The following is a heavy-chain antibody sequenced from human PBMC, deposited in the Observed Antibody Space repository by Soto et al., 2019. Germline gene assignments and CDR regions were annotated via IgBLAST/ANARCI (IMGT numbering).Heavy chain of an antibody. J-gene: IGHJ2*01. CDR1: GLTFNDYA. V-gene: IGHV3-23*01. CDR3: PKVDFDNWYFDL. CDR2: NSGSGATT. Sequence: EVQLLESGGGLVHPGGSLRLSCAASGLTFNDYAMSWVRQAPGKGLEWVSANSGSGATTYYADSVKGRFTISRDNSRDTLYMEMNSLRAEDTAIYYCPKVDFDNWYFDLWGRGTLVTVSS. D-gene: IGHD2-15*01.